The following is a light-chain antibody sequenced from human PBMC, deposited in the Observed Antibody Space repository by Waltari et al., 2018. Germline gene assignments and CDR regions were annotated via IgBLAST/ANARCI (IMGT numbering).Light chain of an antibody. Sequence: QTVVTQEPSFSVSPGGTVTLTCGLSSGSVSTSNYPSWYQQTPGQAPRTLIYSTNTRSSGVPYRFSGSILGNKAALTITGAQADDESHYYCLLFMGSAIWVFGGGTKLTVV. J-gene: IGLJ3*02. V-gene: IGLV8-61*01. CDR2: STN. CDR3: LLFMGSAIWV. CDR1: SGSVSTSNY.